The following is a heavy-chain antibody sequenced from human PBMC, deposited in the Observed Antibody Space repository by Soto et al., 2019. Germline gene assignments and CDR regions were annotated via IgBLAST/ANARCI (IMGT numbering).Heavy chain of an antibody. CDR1: GFTFSSYE. CDR3: ARDLRITIFGVLTPFDY. Sequence: GGSLRLSCAASGFTFSSYEMNWVRQAPGKGLEWVSYISSSGNTIYYADSVKGRFTISRDNADNSLFLQMNSLRVEDTAVYYCARDLRITIFGVLTPFDYWGQGTLVTVSS. J-gene: IGHJ4*02. V-gene: IGHV3-48*03. CDR2: ISSSGNTI. D-gene: IGHD3-3*01.